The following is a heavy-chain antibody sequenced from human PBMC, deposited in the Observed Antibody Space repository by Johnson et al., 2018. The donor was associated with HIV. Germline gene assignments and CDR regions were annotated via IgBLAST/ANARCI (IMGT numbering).Heavy chain of an antibody. CDR1: GFTFNSYG. J-gene: IGHJ3*01. Sequence: VQLVESGGGVVQPGRSLRLSCAASGFTFNSYGMHWVRQAPGKGLEWVAVIWYDGRNKYYADSVKGRFTISRDNSKNTLYLQMNSLRAEDTAVYYCSKERGSWSSFDAFDLWGQGTMVTISS. V-gene: IGHV3-33*06. D-gene: IGHD1-26*01. CDR2: IWYDGRNK. CDR3: SKERGSWSSFDAFDL.